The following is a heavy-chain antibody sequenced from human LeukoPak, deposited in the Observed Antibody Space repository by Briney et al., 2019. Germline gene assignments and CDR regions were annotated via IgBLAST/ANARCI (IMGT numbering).Heavy chain of an antibody. CDR2: IYYSGTT. CDR3: ASAAFWLAFDN. V-gene: IGHV4-59*08. J-gene: IGHJ4*02. D-gene: IGHD5-12*01. Sequence: SETLSLTCAVYVGSFSGYYWSWIRQPPGKGPEWIGNIYYSGTTTYNPSLKSRVTISADASKNQLSLKLNSVTAADTAVYHCASAAFWLAFDNWGQGTQVTVSS. CDR1: VGSFSGYY.